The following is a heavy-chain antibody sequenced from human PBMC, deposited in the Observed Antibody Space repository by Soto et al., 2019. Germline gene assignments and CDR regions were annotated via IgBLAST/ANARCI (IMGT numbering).Heavy chain of an antibody. CDR2: TYYRSKWYY. D-gene: IGHD1-26*01. V-gene: IGHV6-1*01. CDR1: GDSVSSNSAG. J-gene: IGHJ4*01. CDR3: ARGEQYSGRIFDY. Sequence: PSQTLSLTCAITGDSVSSNSAGWSWVRQSPSRVLEWLGRTYYRSKWYYEYAVSVRGRITINPDTSKNQYSLQLNSVTPEDTAVYFCARGEQYSGRIFDYWGQGTLVTVSS.